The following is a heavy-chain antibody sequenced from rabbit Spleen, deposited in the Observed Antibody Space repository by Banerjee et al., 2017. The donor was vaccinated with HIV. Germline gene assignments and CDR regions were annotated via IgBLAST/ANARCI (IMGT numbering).Heavy chain of an antibody. D-gene: IGHD5-1*01. CDR3: ARDLVAAIGWNFSL. CDR1: GFSFSSSYY. CDR2: INAVTGKP. J-gene: IGHJ4*01. Sequence: QEQLVESGGGLVQPEGSLTLTCTASGFSFSSSYYMCWVRQAPGKGLEWIACINAVTGKPVYATWAKGRFTISRTSSTTVTLQMTSLTAADTATYFCARDLVAAIGWNFSLWGPGTLVTVS. V-gene: IGHV1S45*01.